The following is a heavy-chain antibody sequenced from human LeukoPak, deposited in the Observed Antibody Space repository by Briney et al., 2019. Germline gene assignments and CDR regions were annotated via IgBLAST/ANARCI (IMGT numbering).Heavy chain of an antibody. D-gene: IGHD6-19*01. Sequence: GGSLRLSCAASGFTFSSYAMSWVRQAPGKGLEWVSAISGSGGSTYYADSVKGRFTIPRDNSKNTLYLQMNSLRAEDTAVYYCAKDMWIAVAGGFDYWGQGTLVTVSS. J-gene: IGHJ4*02. CDR2: ISGSGGST. CDR1: GFTFSSYA. V-gene: IGHV3-23*01. CDR3: AKDMWIAVAGGFDY.